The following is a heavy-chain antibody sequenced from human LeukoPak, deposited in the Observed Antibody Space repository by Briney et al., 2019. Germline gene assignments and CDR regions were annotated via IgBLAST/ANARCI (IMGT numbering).Heavy chain of an antibody. CDR3: AKDRGPYFAVVVPAATPLYPDYMDV. CDR1: GFTVSPSY. V-gene: IGHV3-33*06. CDR2: IWYDGSNK. Sequence: PGGSLRLSCAASGFTVSPSYMSWVRQAPGKGLEWVAVIWYDGSNKYYADSVKGRFTISRDNSKNTLYLQMNSLRAEDTAVYYCAKDRGPYFAVVVPAATPLYPDYMDVWGKGTTVTVSS. D-gene: IGHD2-2*01. J-gene: IGHJ6*03.